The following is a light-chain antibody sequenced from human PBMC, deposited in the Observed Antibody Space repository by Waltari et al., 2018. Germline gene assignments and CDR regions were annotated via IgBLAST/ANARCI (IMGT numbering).Light chain of an antibody. Sequence: IVLTQSPGTLSLSPGESATLSCRASTYVPNGYLAWYQQNPGQAPRLLIYDASSRATGISDRFSGSESGTDFSLTIDRLHPEDFAVYYCQQYGSSPWTFGQGTKVEIK. V-gene: IGKV3-20*01. CDR2: DAS. CDR3: QQYGSSPWT. CDR1: TYVPNGY. J-gene: IGKJ1*01.